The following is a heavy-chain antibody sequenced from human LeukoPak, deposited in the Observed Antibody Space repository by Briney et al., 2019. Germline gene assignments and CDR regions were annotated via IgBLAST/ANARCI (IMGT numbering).Heavy chain of an antibody. V-gene: IGHV4-39*07. J-gene: IGHJ4*02. CDR1: GGSISSSSYY. CDR3: ARGSGTTPPFI. D-gene: IGHD1-1*01. Sequence: PSETLSLTCTVSGGSISSSSYYWGWIRQPPGKGLEWIGSIYYSGSTYYNPSLKSRVTISVDTSKNQFSLKLSSVTAADTAVYYCARGSGTTPPFIWGQGTLVTVSS. CDR2: IYYSGST.